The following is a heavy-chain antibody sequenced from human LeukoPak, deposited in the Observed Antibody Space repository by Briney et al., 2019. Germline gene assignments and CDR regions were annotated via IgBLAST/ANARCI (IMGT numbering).Heavy chain of an antibody. V-gene: IGHV3-21*01. Sequence: GGSLRLSCAASGFTFSNYRMKWVRQAPGKGLEWVSFTTSSSYIYYADSVKGRFTVSRDNAKNSLYLQMNSLRAEDTAVYYCARDARNYYNGGGYYLDYWGQGTLVTVSS. D-gene: IGHD3-22*01. J-gene: IGHJ4*02. CDR2: TTSSSYI. CDR1: GFTFSNYR. CDR3: ARDARNYYNGGGYYLDY.